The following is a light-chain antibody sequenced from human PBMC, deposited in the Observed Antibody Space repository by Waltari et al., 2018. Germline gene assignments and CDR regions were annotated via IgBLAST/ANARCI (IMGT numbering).Light chain of an antibody. V-gene: IGKV3-20*01. Sequence: EIVLTQSPATLSLSPGDRATLSCRASQSVSRALAWYQQKPGQAPRLLIYGASDRATGIPDRFSGSGSGTDFSLTISRLEPEDFAVYFCQHYVRLPATFGQGTKVEIK. CDR2: GAS. CDR1: QSVSRA. CDR3: QHYVRLPAT. J-gene: IGKJ1*01.